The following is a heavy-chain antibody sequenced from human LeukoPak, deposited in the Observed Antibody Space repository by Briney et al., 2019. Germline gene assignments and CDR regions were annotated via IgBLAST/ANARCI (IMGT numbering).Heavy chain of an antibody. D-gene: IGHD4-11*01. J-gene: IGHJ4*02. V-gene: IGHV1-46*01. CDR1: GYTFTSYY. Sequence: ASVKVSCKASGYTFTSYYMHWVRQAPGQGLEWMGIINPSGGSTSYAQKFQGRVTMTRDTSISTAYMELSGLRSDDTAVYYCARTYDYSNPFDYWGQGTLVTVSS. CDR3: ARTYDYSNPFDY. CDR2: INPSGGST.